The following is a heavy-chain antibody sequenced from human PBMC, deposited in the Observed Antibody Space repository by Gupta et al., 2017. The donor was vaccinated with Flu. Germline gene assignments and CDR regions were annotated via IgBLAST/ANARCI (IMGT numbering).Heavy chain of an antibody. J-gene: IGHJ3*02. V-gene: IGHV3-13*04. CDR3: ARADSSDAFDI. CDR1: GFTLNSYE. CDR2: IGTAGDT. D-gene: IGHD3-22*01. Sequence: EVQLVESGGGLVQPGGSMRLPCAASGFTLNSYERHWGSQATGKGLEWGSAIGTAGDTYYPGSVKCRVTISREKAKNSLYLQMNSRRAGDTAVYYWARADSSDAFDIWGQGTMVTVSS.